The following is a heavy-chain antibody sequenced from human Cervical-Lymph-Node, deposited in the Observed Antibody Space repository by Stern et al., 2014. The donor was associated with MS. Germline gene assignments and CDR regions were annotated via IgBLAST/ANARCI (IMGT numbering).Heavy chain of an antibody. CDR3: ARDIGDCTSGRCYSDYIDY. CDR1: GFTFSGSG. V-gene: IGHV3-33*01. Sequence: VQLVESGGGVAQPGKSLRLSCAASGFTFSGSGMHWVRQAPGKGLEWVAIILSDGGNISYADSVKGRFTISRDNSKNTLYLQMDSLRGEDTAVYYCARDIGDCTSGRCYSDYIDYWGQGTLVTVSS. D-gene: IGHD2-15*01. CDR2: ILSDGGNI. J-gene: IGHJ4*02.